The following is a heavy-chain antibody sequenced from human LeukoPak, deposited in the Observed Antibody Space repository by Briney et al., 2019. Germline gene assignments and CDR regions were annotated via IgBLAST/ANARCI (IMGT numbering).Heavy chain of an antibody. CDR3: ATRLDCSSTSCYANFDY. J-gene: IGHJ4*02. CDR2: IYYSGST. Sequence: SQTLSLTCTVSGGSISSGDYYWSWIRQPPGKGLKWIGYIYYSGSTYYNPSLKSRVTISVDTSKNQFSLKLSSVTAADTAVYYCATRLDCSSTSCYANFDYWGQGTLVTVSS. CDR1: GGSISSGDYY. D-gene: IGHD2-2*01. V-gene: IGHV4-30-4*08.